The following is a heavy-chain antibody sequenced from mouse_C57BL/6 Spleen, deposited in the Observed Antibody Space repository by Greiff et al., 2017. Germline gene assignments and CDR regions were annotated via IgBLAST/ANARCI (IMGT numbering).Heavy chain of an antibody. CDR2: IDPSDSYT. V-gene: IGHV1-50*01. CDR1: GYTFTSYW. Sequence: QVQLQQPGAELVKPGASVKLSCKASGYTFTSYWMQWVKQRPGQGLEWIGEIDPSDSYTNYNQKFKGKATLTVDTSSSTAYMQLSSLTSEDSAVYYCARVMINYAMDYWGQGTSVTVSS. J-gene: IGHJ4*01. D-gene: IGHD2-4*01. CDR3: ARVMINYAMDY.